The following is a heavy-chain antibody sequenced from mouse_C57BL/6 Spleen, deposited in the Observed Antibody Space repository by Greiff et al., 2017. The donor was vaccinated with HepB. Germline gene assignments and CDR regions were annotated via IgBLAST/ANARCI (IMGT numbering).Heavy chain of an antibody. CDR2: VYPYNGGT. D-gene: IGHD1-2*01. Sequence: EVQLQESGPVLVKPGPSVKISCKASGFTFTDYYMHWVKQSHGKSLEWIGLVYPYNGGTSYNKKFKGKATLTVDTSSSTSYMDLNSLTSEDSAVYYLASTGYEGFAYWGQGPLVTVSA. CDR3: ASTGYEGFAY. V-gene: IGHV1-36*01. J-gene: IGHJ3*01. CDR1: GFTFTDYY.